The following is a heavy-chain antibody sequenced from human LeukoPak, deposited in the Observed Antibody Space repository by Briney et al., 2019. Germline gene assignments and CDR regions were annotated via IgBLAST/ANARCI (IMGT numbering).Heavy chain of an antibody. CDR3: AKNQFGFYDTSGYYYPPYYFDY. J-gene: IGHJ4*02. Sequence: GGSLRLSCAASGFTFSTYAMSWVRQAPGMGLEWVSSISSSSSYIYYADSVKGRFTISRDTSKNTLYLQMNSLRAEGTAVYYCAKNQFGFYDTSGYYYPPYYFDYWGQGTLVTVSS. CDR1: GFTFSTYA. V-gene: IGHV3-23*01. D-gene: IGHD3-22*01. CDR2: ISSSSSYI.